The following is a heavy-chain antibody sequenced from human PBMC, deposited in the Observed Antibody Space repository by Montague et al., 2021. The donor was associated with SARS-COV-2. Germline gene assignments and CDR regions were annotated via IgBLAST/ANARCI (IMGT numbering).Heavy chain of an antibody. J-gene: IGHJ4*02. Sequence: SRRLSWAASGFTFSSYAMSWVRQAPGKGLEWVSVIYSGSGSTWYADSVKGRFTISRDNPKNTLYLHMNSLRVDDAAVYYCAKGFQPYSYESSGFYTFDYWGQGTLVTVSS. CDR3: AKGFQPYSYESSGFYTFDY. D-gene: IGHD3-22*01. CDR1: GFTFSSYA. V-gene: IGHV3-23*03. CDR2: IYSGSGST.